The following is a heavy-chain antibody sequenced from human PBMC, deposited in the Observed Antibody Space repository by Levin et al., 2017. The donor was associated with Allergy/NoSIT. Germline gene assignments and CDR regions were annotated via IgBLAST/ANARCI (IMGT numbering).Heavy chain of an antibody. CDR1: GFIFDDYG. J-gene: IGHJ4*02. CDR2: INWNGGST. V-gene: IGHV3-20*04. D-gene: IGHD3-16*02. CDR3: AREMITVGGVIVFDY. Sequence: PGGSLRLSCAASGFIFDDYGMSWVRQAPGKGLEWVSGINWNGGSTGYADSVKGRFTISRDNAKNSLYLQMNSLRAEDTALYYCAREMITVGGVIVFDYWGQGTLVTVSS.